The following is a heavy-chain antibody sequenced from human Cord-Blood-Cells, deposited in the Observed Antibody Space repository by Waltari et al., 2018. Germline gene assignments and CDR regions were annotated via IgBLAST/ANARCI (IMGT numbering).Heavy chain of an antibody. Sequence: EVQLVESGGGLVQPGGSLRLSCAASGFTFSSYWMSWVRQAPGKGLEWVANIKQDGSEKYYVDSVKGRFTISRDNAKNSLYLQMNSLRAEDTAVYYCARVGRDGSGSYYNFDYWGQGTLVTVSS. J-gene: IGHJ4*02. CDR2: IKQDGSEK. CDR1: GFTFSSYW. CDR3: ARVGRDGSGSYYNFDY. D-gene: IGHD3-10*01. V-gene: IGHV3-7*01.